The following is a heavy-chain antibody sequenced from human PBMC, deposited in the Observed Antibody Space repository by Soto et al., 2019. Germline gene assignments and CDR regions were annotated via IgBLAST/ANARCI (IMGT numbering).Heavy chain of an antibody. J-gene: IGHJ5*02. CDR3: ARGYSSSWSFDP. V-gene: IGHV4-31*03. CDR2: IYYSGST. CDR1: GGSISSGGYS. D-gene: IGHD6-13*01. Sequence: SETLSLTCTVSGGSISSGGYSWSWIRQHPGKGLEWIGYIYYSGSTYYNPSPKSRVTISVDTSKNQFSLKLSSVTAADTAVYYCARGYSSSWSFDPWGQGTLVTVSS.